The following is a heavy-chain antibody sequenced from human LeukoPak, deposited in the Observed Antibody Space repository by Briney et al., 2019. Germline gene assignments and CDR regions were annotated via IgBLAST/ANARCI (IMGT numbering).Heavy chain of an antibody. CDR3: ASLIQLWLYGMDV. CDR1: GGTFSSYA. D-gene: IGHD5-18*01. V-gene: IGHV1-69*04. CDR2: IIPIFGIA. J-gene: IGHJ6*02. Sequence: ASVKVSCKASGGTFSSYAISWVRQAPGQGLEWMGRIIPIFGIANYAQKFQGRVTITADKSTSTAYMELSSLRSEDTAVYYCASLIQLWLYGMDVWGQGTTVTVSS.